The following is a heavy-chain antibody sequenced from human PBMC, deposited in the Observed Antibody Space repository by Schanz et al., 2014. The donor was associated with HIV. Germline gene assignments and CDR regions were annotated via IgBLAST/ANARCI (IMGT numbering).Heavy chain of an antibody. CDR1: GYIFTSNG. V-gene: IGHV1-18*01. CDR2: ISAYNGKT. CDR3: AKDMGRQPEYFQH. J-gene: IGHJ1*01. D-gene: IGHD3-10*01. Sequence: QVQLVQSGAEVKKPGASVKVSCKASGYIFTSNGISWVRQAPGQGLEWMGWISAYNGKTNYARKVQGRVTMTTDTSTTTAYMELRSLRSDDTALYYCAKDMGRQPEYFQHWGQGTLVTVSS.